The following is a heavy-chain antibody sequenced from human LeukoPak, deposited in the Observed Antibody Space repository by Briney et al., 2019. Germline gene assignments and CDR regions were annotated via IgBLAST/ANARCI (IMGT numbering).Heavy chain of an antibody. CDR2: IKQDGSEK. CDR1: GFTFSSYW. Sequence: PGGSLRLSCAASGFTFSSYWMSWVRQAPGKGLEWVANIKQDGSEKYYVDSVKGRFTISRDNAKNSLYLQMNSLRAADTAVYYCASSGWYGPLKEYRFDYWGQGTLVTVST. CDR3: ASSGWYGPLKEYRFDY. V-gene: IGHV3-7*03. D-gene: IGHD6-19*01. J-gene: IGHJ4*02.